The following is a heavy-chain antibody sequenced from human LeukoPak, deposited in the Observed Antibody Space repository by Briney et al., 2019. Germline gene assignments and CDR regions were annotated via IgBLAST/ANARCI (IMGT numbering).Heavy chain of an antibody. V-gene: IGHV4-61*08. CDR3: ARDRASSSWYPSGYYYYMDV. Sequence: SETLSLTCTVSGGSVSSGGYYWSWIRQPPGKGLEWIGNIYYSGSTNYNPSLKSRVTISVDTSKNQFSLKLSSVTAADTAVYYCARDRASSSWYPSGYYYYMDVWGKGTTVTVSS. CDR1: GGSVSSGGYY. J-gene: IGHJ6*03. D-gene: IGHD6-13*01. CDR2: IYYSGST.